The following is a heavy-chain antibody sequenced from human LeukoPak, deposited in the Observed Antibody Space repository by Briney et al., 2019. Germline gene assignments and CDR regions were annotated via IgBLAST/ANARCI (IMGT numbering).Heavy chain of an antibody. CDR2: ISGSGGST. D-gene: IGHD6-19*01. Sequence: PGGSLRLSCAASGFTFDDYAMSWVRQAPGKGLEWVSAISGSGGSTYYADSVKGRFTISRDNSKNTLYLQMNSLRAEDTAVYYCAKYSSGVALFDYWGQGTLVTVSS. CDR3: AKYSSGVALFDY. V-gene: IGHV3-23*01. J-gene: IGHJ4*02. CDR1: GFTFDDYA.